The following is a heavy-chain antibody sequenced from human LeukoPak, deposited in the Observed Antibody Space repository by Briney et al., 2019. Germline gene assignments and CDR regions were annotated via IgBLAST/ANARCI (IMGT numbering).Heavy chain of an antibody. CDR3: ARSGAFDY. J-gene: IGHJ4*02. D-gene: IGHD4-17*01. V-gene: IGHV1-3*01. CDR1: GYTFISYA. Sequence: VASVKVSCKTSGYTFISYAMHWVRQAPGQRLEWMGWINAGNGNTKYSQKFQGRVTITRDTSASTAYIELSSLRSEDTAVYYCARSGAFDYWGQGTLVTVSS. CDR2: INAGNGNT.